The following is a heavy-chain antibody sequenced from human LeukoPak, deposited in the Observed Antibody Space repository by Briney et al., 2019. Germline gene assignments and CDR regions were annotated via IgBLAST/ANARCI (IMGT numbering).Heavy chain of an antibody. CDR3: ARAPGVAAPYYYYGMDV. Sequence: PGGSLRLSCAASGFTFSSYSMNWVRQAPGKGLEWVSSISSSSSYIYYADSVKGRFTISRGNAKNSLYLQMNSLRAEDTAVYYCARAPGVAAPYYYYGMDVWGQGTTVTVSS. V-gene: IGHV3-21*01. CDR2: ISSSSSYI. CDR1: GFTFSSYS. J-gene: IGHJ6*02. D-gene: IGHD3-10*01.